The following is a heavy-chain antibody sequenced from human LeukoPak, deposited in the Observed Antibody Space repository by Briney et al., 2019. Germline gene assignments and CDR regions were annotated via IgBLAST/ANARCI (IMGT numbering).Heavy chain of an antibody. J-gene: IGHJ4*02. CDR3: ARDVRERWLQSCFDY. V-gene: IGHV1-46*01. Sequence: ASVKVSCKASGYTFTSYYMHWVRQAPGQGLEWMGIINPSGGSTSYAQKFQGRVTMTRDTSISTAYMELSRLRSDDTAVYYCARDVRERWLQSCFDYWGQGTLVTVSS. CDR1: GYTFTSYY. D-gene: IGHD5-24*01. CDR2: INPSGGST.